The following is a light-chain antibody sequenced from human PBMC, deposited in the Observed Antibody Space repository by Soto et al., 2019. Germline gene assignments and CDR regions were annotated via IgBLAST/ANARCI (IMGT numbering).Light chain of an antibody. CDR1: HGIRTD. J-gene: IGKJ1*01. CDR3: LQDYSYPRT. CDR2: GAS. V-gene: IGKV1-6*01. Sequence: IRITQSPSTLAASVGDRVTITCRASHGIRTDLGWYQQTPGKAPKLLISGASSLQSGVPSRFSGSGSGADFTLTISSLQPEDSATYYCLQDYSYPRTFGQGTKVDI.